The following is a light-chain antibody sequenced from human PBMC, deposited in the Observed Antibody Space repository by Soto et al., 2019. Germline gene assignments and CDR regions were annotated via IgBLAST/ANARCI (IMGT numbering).Light chain of an antibody. V-gene: IGLV1-47*01. CDR2: RNN. CDR3: AVWDDSLSGPV. Sequence: QSVLTQPPSASGTPGQRVTISCSGSSSNIGSNYVYWYQQLPGTAPKLLIYRNNQRPSGVPDRFSGSKSGTSASLAISGLRSEDEADYYCAVWDDSLSGPVFGTGTKVTVL. CDR1: SSNIGSNY. J-gene: IGLJ1*01.